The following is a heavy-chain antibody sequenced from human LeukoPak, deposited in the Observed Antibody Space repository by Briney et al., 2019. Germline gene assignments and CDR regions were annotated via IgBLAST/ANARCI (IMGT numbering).Heavy chain of an antibody. CDR1: GYTFATYG. CDR3: AKVAGDRMDY. D-gene: IGHD6-13*01. CDR2: ISSNTGKT. J-gene: IGHJ4*02. Sequence: AASVKVSCKASGYTFATYGFCXXRQAPGHGLEWMGWISSNTGKTDYAQKFQGRVTLTTDTSTSTAYMELRSLRPDDTALYYCAKVAGDRMDYWGQGTLLTVSS. V-gene: IGHV1-18*01.